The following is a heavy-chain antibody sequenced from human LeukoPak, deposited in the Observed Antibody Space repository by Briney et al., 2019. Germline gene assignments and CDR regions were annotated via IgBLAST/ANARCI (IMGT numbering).Heavy chain of an antibody. CDR3: ARAFGDNVSSAPLIDY. V-gene: IGHV3-33*01. CDR2: TWYDGSTK. Sequence: GGSLRLSCAASGFIFSNYGIHWVRQAPGKGLEWVGVTWYDGSTKYNPDSVKGRFTISRDSSKNTVNLQMNRLRAEDTAVYYCARAFGDNVSSAPLIDYWGQGTLVTVSS. J-gene: IGHJ4*02. D-gene: IGHD2-21*02. CDR1: GFIFSNYG.